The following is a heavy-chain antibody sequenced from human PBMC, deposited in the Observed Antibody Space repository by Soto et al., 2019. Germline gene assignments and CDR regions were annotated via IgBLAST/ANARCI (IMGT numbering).Heavy chain of an antibody. CDR3: ARRGLGYSSGWYDVRGDAFDI. J-gene: IGHJ3*02. D-gene: IGHD6-19*01. V-gene: IGHV1-2*02. CDR2: INPNSGGT. CDR1: GYTFTGYY. Sequence: GASVKVSCKASGYTFTGYYMHWVRQAPGQGLEWMGWINPNSGGTNYAQKFQGRVTMTRDTSISTAYMELSRLRSDDTAVYYCARRGLGYSSGWYDVRGDAFDIWGQGTMVTVSS.